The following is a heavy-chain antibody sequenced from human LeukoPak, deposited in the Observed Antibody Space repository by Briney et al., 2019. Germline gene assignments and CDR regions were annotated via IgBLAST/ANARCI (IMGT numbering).Heavy chain of an antibody. D-gene: IGHD3-10*01. V-gene: IGHV4-59*08. CDR1: GDSISSHY. CDR2: IYYSGST. CDR3: ARAVEPITMVRGVDDAFDI. Sequence: SETLSLTCTVSGDSISSHYWGWIRQPPGKGLEWIAYIYYSGSTNYNPSLKSRVTISVDTSKTQYSLKLSSVTAADTAVYYCARAVEPITMVRGVDDAFDIWGQGTMVTVSS. J-gene: IGHJ3*02.